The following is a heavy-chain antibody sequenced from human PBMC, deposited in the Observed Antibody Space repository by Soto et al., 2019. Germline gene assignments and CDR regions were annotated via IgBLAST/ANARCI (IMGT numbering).Heavy chain of an antibody. D-gene: IGHD3-9*01. Sequence: ASVKVSCKASGYTFTSYYMHWVRQAPGQGLEWMGIINPSGGSTSYAQKFQGRVTMTRDTSTSTVYMELSSLRSEDTAVYYCARGSYDILTGYYSQYFDYWGQGTLVTVSS. CDR1: GYTFTSYY. CDR3: ARGSYDILTGYYSQYFDY. V-gene: IGHV1-46*03. J-gene: IGHJ4*02. CDR2: INPSGGST.